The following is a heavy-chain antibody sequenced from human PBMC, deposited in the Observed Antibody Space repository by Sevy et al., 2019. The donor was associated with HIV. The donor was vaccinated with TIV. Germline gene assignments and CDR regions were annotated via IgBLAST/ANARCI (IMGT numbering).Heavy chain of an antibody. CDR3: ARVPRYDEPYYFDY. CDR1: GFTFSSFS. Sequence: GGSLRLSCAASGFTFSSFSMNWVRQAPGKGPEWISYISTRSSAIYYADSMKGRFTISRDNSKNTLYLQMNSLSAEDTAFYYCARVPRYDEPYYFDYWGQGALVTVSS. J-gene: IGHJ4*02. D-gene: IGHD3-3*01. V-gene: IGHV3-48*01. CDR2: ISTRSSAI.